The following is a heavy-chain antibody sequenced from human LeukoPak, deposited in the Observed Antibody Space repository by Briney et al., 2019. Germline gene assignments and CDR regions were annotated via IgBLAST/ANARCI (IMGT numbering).Heavy chain of an antibody. CDR2: INWNGGST. Sequence: PGGSLRLSCAASGFTFDDYGMSWVRRAPGKGLEWVSGINWNGGSTGYADSVKGRFTISRDNAKNSLYLQMNSLRAEDTALYYRARDRYSYGLRYMDVWGKGTTVTVSS. J-gene: IGHJ6*03. CDR3: ARDRYSYGLRYMDV. CDR1: GFTFDDYG. V-gene: IGHV3-20*04. D-gene: IGHD5-18*01.